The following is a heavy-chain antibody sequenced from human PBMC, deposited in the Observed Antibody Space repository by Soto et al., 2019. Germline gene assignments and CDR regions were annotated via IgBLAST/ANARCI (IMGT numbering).Heavy chain of an antibody. V-gene: IGHV4-39*01. Sequence: QVQLQESGPGLVTPSETLSLTCTVSGGSITSGTYSWGWIRQPPGKGLEWIASVLHSGITAYNPSLKSRVTISMDASENQFSLKLNSVTAADTAVYYCVTRNPIHYSQYWGQGTLVTVSS. D-gene: IGHD2-21*01. CDR2: VLHSGIT. J-gene: IGHJ4*02. CDR3: VTRNPIHYSQY. CDR1: GGSITSGTYS.